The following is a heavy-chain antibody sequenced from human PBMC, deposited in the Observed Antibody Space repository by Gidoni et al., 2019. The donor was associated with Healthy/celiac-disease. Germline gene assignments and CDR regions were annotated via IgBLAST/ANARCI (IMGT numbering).Heavy chain of an antibody. CDR2: INHSGST. Sequence: QVHLQQWGAGLLKPSETLSLTCAVYGGSFSGYYWSWIRQPPGKGMEWIGEINHSGSTNYNPSLKSRVTISVDTSKNQFSLKLSSVTAADTAVYYCARQAPYSGYDYYYYYYMDVWGKGTTVTVSS. CDR1: GGSFSGYY. D-gene: IGHD5-12*01. V-gene: IGHV4-34*01. J-gene: IGHJ6*03. CDR3: ARQAPYSGYDYYYYYYMDV.